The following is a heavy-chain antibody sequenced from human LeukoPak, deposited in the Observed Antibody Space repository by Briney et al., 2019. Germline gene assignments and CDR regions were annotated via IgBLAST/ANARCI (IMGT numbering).Heavy chain of an antibody. V-gene: IGHV3-48*03. Sequence: PGGSLRLSCAASGFTFSSYEMNWVRQAPGKGLEWVSYISSSGSTIYYADSVKGRFTISRDNAKNSLYLQMNSLRAEDTAVYYCARDSYYYGSGSYSHFDYWGQGTLVTVSS. CDR2: ISSSGSTI. CDR3: ARDSYYYGSGSYSHFDY. CDR1: GFTFSSYE. J-gene: IGHJ4*02. D-gene: IGHD3-10*01.